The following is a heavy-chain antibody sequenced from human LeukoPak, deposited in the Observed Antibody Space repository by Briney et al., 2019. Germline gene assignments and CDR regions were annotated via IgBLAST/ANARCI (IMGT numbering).Heavy chain of an antibody. J-gene: IGHJ4*02. Sequence: PGGSLRLSCAASGFTFSDYDMNWVRQAPGKGLEWVPYIGSSGGTIYYADSVKGRFIISRDNAKNSLYLQMNSLRAEDTALYYCARDNSRVKDYWGQGTLVTVSS. CDR3: ARDNSRVKDY. V-gene: IGHV3-48*03. CDR2: IGSSGGTI. D-gene: IGHD2-21*01. CDR1: GFTFSDYD.